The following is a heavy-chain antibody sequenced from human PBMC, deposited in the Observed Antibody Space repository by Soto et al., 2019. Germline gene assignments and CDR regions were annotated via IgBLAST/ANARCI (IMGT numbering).Heavy chain of an antibody. J-gene: IGHJ4*02. Sequence: PGGSLRLSCASSGFTFSGSAMHWVRQASGKGLEWVGRIRSKANSYATAYAASVKGRFTTSRDDSKNTAYLQMNSLKTEDTAVYYCTRHVRNLAPYPFDYWGQGTLVTVSS. CDR2: IRSKANSYAT. D-gene: IGHD3-10*02. V-gene: IGHV3-73*01. CDR1: GFTFSGSA. CDR3: TRHVRNLAPYPFDY.